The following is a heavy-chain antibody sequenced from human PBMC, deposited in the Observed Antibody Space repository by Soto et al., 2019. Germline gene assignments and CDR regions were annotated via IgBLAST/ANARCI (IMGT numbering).Heavy chain of an antibody. D-gene: IGHD3-16*01. V-gene: IGHV1-18*01. CDR3: AGGGTPIDS. Sequence: QVQLVQSGAEVKKPGASVKVSCKASGYTFTNFGISWVRQAPGQGLEWMGWISAYNGNTNYAQNFQGRVTMTTDTSRRTASMGRRSLGSADTAVYSGAGGGTPIDSGGRGPLVPASS. CDR2: ISAYNGNT. CDR1: GYTFTNFG. J-gene: IGHJ4*02.